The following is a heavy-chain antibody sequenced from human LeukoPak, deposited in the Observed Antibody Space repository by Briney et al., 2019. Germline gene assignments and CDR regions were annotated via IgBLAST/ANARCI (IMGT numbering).Heavy chain of an antibody. J-gene: IGHJ6*02. CDR1: GLNFGAYW. CDR3: ARNWWDYSDNGDYHPGP. V-gene: IGHV3-7*01. Sequence: GSLRLSCVASGLNFGAYWMNWARRAPGKGLEWVANIKGDGREKKYVEYVKGRFSISRDNAKNSLYLQMNSLRDEDTAVYYCARNWWDYSDNGDYHPGPWGQGTTVTVAS. D-gene: IGHD4-17*01. CDR2: IKGDGREK.